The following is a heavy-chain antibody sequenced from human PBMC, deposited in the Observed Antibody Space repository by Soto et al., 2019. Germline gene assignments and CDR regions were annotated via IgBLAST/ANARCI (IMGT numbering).Heavy chain of an antibody. J-gene: IGHJ4*02. CDR3: AKDRGWELPRYYFDY. D-gene: IGHD1-26*01. Sequence: SLRLSCAASGFTFSSYGMHWVRQAPGKGLEWVAVISYDGSNKYYADSVKGRFTISRDNSKNTLYLQMNSLRAEDTAVYYCAKDRGWELPRYYFDYWGQGTLVTVSS. CDR1: GFTFSSYG. V-gene: IGHV3-30*18. CDR2: ISYDGSNK.